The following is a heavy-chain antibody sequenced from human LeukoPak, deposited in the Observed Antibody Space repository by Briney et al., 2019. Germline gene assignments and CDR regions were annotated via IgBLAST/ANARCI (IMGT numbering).Heavy chain of an antibody. V-gene: IGHV3-53*01. Sequence: GVSLRLSCAASGFTISSNYMSWVRQAPGKGLEWVSVIYSGGSTYYADSVKGRFTISRDNSKNTLYLQMNSLRAEDTAVYYCARDNPHSSSWPEYEYWGQGTLVTVSS. CDR2: IYSGGST. CDR1: GFTISSNY. D-gene: IGHD6-13*01. J-gene: IGHJ4*02. CDR3: ARDNPHSSSWPEYEY.